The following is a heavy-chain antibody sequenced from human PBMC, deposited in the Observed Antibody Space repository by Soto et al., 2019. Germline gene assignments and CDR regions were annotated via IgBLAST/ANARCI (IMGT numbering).Heavy chain of an antibody. Sequence: GGSLRLSCAASGFTFDTYVLSWVRQSPGKGLEWVASISGSGITTFYAESVRGRFIISRDNSNNSVFLQMAGLRAVDTALYFFATTPRELKSGRHNFDFLGQGALVTVSS. D-gene: IGHD1-7*01. V-gene: IGHV3-23*01. CDR3: ATTPRELKSGRHNFDF. CDR2: ISGSGITT. J-gene: IGHJ4*02. CDR1: GFTFDTYV.